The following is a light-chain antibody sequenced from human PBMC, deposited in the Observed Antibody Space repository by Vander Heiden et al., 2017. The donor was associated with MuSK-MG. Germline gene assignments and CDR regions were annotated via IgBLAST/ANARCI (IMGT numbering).Light chain of an antibody. CDR1: SSDVGGYNY. Sequence: QSALTQPASVSGSPGQSITISCTGTSSDVGGYNYVSWYQQHPGKAPKLMIHDVSNRPSGVSNRFSGSKSCNTASLTISGLQAEDEADYYCSSYTSSSTVVFGGGTKLTVL. CDR3: SSYTSSSTVV. J-gene: IGLJ2*01. CDR2: DVS. V-gene: IGLV2-14*03.